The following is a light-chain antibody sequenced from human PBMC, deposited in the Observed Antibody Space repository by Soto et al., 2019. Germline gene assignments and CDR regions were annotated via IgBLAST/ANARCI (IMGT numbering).Light chain of an antibody. V-gene: IGKV1-12*01. CDR2: EAS. J-gene: IGKJ5*01. CDR3: QQLNTLPFT. CDR1: QDIGRR. Sequence: DIQMTQSPSSVSASIGDGVTITCRASQDIGRRLAWYQQKPGKAPKLMIYEASTLQSGVPSRFSGSGSGTEFTLTISGLLPEDFATYHCQQLNTLPFTFGQGTRLEIK.